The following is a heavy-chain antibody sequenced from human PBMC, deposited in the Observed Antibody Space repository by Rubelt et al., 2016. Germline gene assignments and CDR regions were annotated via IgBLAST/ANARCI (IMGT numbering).Heavy chain of an antibody. J-gene: IGHJ4*02. Sequence: QAPGKGLEWMGGFDPEDGETIYAQKFQGRVTMTEDTSTDTAYMELSSLRSEDTAVYYCATAVGYSGSYYGMDWGQGTLVTVSS. CDR3: ATAVGYSGSYYGMD. D-gene: IGHD1-26*01. V-gene: IGHV1-24*01. CDR2: FDPEDGET.